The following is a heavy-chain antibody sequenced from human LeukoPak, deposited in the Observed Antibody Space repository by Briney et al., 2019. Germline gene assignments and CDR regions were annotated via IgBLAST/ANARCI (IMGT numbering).Heavy chain of an antibody. Sequence: GGSPRLSCAASGFTVSSNYMSWVRQAPGKGLEWVSIIYSGGSTYYADSVKGRFTISRDNSKNTLYLQMNSLRAEDTAVYYCARDRYGGWFDPWGQGTLVTVSS. D-gene: IGHD3-10*01. J-gene: IGHJ5*02. CDR2: IYSGGST. V-gene: IGHV3-66*01. CDR3: ARDRYGGWFDP. CDR1: GFTVSSNY.